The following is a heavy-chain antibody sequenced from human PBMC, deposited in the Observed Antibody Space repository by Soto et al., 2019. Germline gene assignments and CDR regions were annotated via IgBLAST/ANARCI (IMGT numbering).Heavy chain of an antibody. CDR1: GFTFITYA. D-gene: IGHD7-27*01. CDR2: ISYDGNNK. J-gene: IGHJ6*02. Sequence: QVQLVESGGGVVQPGRSLRLSCAASGFTFITYAMHWVRQAPGKGLEWVAVISYDGNNKYYADSVKGRFTISRDSSKDTLYLQMNRLRTEDTSVYYCARGYSGVGYYYGMDVWGQGTTVTVSS. V-gene: IGHV3-30-3*01. CDR3: ARGYSGVGYYYGMDV.